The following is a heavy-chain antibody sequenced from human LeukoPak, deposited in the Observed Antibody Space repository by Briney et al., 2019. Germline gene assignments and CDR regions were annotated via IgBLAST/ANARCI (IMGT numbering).Heavy chain of an antibody. CDR2: INPNSGGT. CDR1: GYTFTGYY. D-gene: IGHD2-21*01. CDR3: ARDRRSRDGYIMYFGAMDV. Sequence: ASVKVSCKASGYTFTGYYMHWVRQAPGQGLEWMGWINPNSGGTNYAQKFQGRVTMTRDTSISTAYMELSRLRSDDTAVYYCARDRRSRDGYIMYFGAMDVWGQGTTVTVSS. J-gene: IGHJ6*02. V-gene: IGHV1-2*02.